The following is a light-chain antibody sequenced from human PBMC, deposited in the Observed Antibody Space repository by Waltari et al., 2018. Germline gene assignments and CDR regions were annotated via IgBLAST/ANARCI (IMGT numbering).Light chain of an antibody. CDR2: EVY. J-gene: IGLJ1*01. V-gene: IGLV2-8*01. CDR1: RRDVGAYDF. CDR3: SSYADNDNLV. Sequence: QSALTQPPSASASPGQSVTISCTGTRRDVGAYDFVSWFQQLPGKAPQLIIFEVYKRPSGVPDRFSGSKSGNTASLTVSGLQADDEADYFCSSYADNDNLVFGTGTKVSVL.